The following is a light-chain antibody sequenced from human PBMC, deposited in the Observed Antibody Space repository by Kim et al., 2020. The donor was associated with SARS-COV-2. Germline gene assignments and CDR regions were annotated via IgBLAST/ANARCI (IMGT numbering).Light chain of an antibody. CDR1: QSVSSY. CDR2: DAS. Sequence: LSPGERATLSCRASQSVSSYLAWYQQKPGQAPRLLIYDASNRATGIPARFSGSWSGTDFTLTISSLEPEDFAVYYCQQRSNWPPGFGGGTKVDIK. J-gene: IGKJ4*02. V-gene: IGKV3-11*01. CDR3: QQRSNWPPG.